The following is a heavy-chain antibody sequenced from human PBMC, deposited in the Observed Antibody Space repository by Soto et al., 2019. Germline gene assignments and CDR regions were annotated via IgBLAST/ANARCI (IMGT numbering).Heavy chain of an antibody. J-gene: IGHJ3*02. D-gene: IGHD3-22*01. V-gene: IGHV3-21*01. CDR3: VRDYYDTSGYPNTFDM. CDR2: IGSRTSDI. CDR1: GFTLSRHT. Sequence: LXLFCAASGFTLSRHTMNWVRQAPGKGLEWVSFIGSRTSDIYYADSVKGRFTISRDNAKNSLYLDLTRLRAEDTAVYFCVRDYYDTSGYPNTFDMWGQGTMVTV.